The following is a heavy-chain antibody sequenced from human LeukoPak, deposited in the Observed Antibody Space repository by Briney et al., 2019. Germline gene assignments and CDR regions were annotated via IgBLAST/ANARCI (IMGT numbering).Heavy chain of an antibody. V-gene: IGHV3-7*03. Sequence: GGSLRLSCAASGSTFNNYWMSWVRQAPGKGLEWVANIKQDGNEKYYVDSVKGRFTISRDNAKNSLDLQMNSPRVEDTAVYYCARVYSSSSGKNAFDVWGQGTMVTVSS. CDR3: ARVYSSSSGKNAFDV. CDR2: IKQDGNEK. J-gene: IGHJ3*01. CDR1: GSTFNNYW. D-gene: IGHD6-6*01.